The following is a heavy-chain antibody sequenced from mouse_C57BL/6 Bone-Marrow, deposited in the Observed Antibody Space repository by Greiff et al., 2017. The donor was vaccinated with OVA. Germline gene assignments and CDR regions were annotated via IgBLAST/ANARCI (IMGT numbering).Heavy chain of an antibody. Sequence: VMLVESGPGLVAPSQSLSLTCTVSGFSLTSYGVHWVRQPPGKGLEWLVVIWSDGSTTYNSALKSRLSISKDNSKSQVFVKMNRPQTDDTAMYYCARQTSYDYDVEDYYAMDYWGQGTSVTVSS. J-gene: IGHJ4*01. V-gene: IGHV2-6-1*01. CDR2: IWSDGST. CDR1: GFSLTSYG. CDR3: ARQTSYDYDVEDYYAMDY. D-gene: IGHD2-4*01.